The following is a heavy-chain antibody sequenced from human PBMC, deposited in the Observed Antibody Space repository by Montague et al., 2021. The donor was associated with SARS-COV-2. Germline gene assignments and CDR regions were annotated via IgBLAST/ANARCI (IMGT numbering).Heavy chain of an antibody. J-gene: IGHJ4*02. D-gene: IGHD2-15*01. V-gene: IGHV4-59*01. CDR1: GGSISSYY. CDR2: IYYSGST. Sequence: SETLSLTCTVSGGSISSYYWSWIGQPPGKGLEWIGIIYYSGSTNYNPSPTSRGTISVDTSKNQYSLKLSSVTAADTAVDYCARVGFGYCSGGSCYRAFDYWGQGTMVTVSS. CDR3: ARVGFGYCSGGSCYRAFDY.